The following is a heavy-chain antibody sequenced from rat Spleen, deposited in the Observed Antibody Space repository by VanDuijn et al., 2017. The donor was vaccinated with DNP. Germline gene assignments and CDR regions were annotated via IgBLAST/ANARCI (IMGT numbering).Heavy chain of an antibody. V-gene: IGHV3-3*01. Sequence: VQLLESGPGLVKPSQSLSLTCSVTFYSITSSYRWNWIRKGPGNKLEWMGYLNSAGNTYYNPSLNSRISITRDTSKNQFFLQVTSVTTEDTATYYGARHIIGMDYWGQGVMVTVSS. D-gene: IGHD1-7*01. CDR1: FYSITSSYR. CDR3: ARHIIGMDY. CDR2: LNSAGNT. J-gene: IGHJ2*01.